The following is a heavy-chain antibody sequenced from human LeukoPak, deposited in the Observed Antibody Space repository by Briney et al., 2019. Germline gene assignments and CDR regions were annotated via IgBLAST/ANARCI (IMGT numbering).Heavy chain of an antibody. D-gene: IGHD4-17*01. Sequence: ASVKVSCKASGYTFTSYDINWVRQATGQGLEWMGWMNPNSGNTGCAQKFQGRVTMTRNTSISTAYMELSSLRSEDTAVYYCARTPDDYDWFDPWGQGTLVTVSS. J-gene: IGHJ5*02. V-gene: IGHV1-8*01. CDR3: ARTPDDYDWFDP. CDR1: GYTFTSYD. CDR2: MNPNSGNT.